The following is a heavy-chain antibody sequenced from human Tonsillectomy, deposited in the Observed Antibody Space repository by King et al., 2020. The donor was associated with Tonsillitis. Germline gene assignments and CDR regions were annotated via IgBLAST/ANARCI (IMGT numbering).Heavy chain of an antibody. CDR2: IYPGDSDT. Sequence: QLVQSGAEVKKPGESLKISCKGSGYRFTSYWIGWVRQMPGKGLEWMGIIYPGDSDTRYSPSFKGQVTISADKSISTAYVQWSSLKASDTAMYYCSRSSGSSGWYDGFDIWGQGTMVIVSS. V-gene: IGHV5-51*03. J-gene: IGHJ3*02. D-gene: IGHD6-19*01. CDR1: GYRFTSYW. CDR3: SRSSGSSGWYDGFDI.